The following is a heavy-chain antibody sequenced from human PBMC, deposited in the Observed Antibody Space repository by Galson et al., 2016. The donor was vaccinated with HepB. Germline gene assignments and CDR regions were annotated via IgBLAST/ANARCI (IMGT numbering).Heavy chain of an antibody. V-gene: IGHV3-30*18. Sequence: SLRLSCAASGFTFSSYGMHWVRQAPGKGLEWVAVISYDGSNKYYADSVKGRFTISRDNSKNTLYLQMNSLRAEDTAVYYCAKTSGSYYFNAFDIWGQGTIVTVSS. CDR3: AKTSGSYYFNAFDI. CDR1: GFTFSSYG. CDR2: ISYDGSNK. D-gene: IGHD1-26*01. J-gene: IGHJ3*02.